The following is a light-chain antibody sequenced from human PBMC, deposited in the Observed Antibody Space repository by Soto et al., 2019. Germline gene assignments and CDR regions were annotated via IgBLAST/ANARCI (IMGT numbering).Light chain of an antibody. Sequence: EIVLTQSPATLSLSPGERATLSCRASQSVSAYLAWYQQKPGQAPGLLIYDASNRATGIPARFSGSGSGTDFTLAISSLEPEDFAVYYCQQRSSWPRITFGQGTRLEIK. CDR3: QQRSSWPRIT. J-gene: IGKJ5*01. V-gene: IGKV3-11*01. CDR1: QSVSAY. CDR2: DAS.